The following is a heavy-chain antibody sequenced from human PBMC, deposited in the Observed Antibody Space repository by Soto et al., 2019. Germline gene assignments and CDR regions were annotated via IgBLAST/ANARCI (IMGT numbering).Heavy chain of an antibody. Sequence: EVQLVESGGGLVQPGGSLRLSCGTSGFIFSAHWMAWVRQXPGKGLEWVANINQDGSETNFVDSVKGRFTISRDNARNSVYLQMNRLRAXDTXVYYXXXXXXNGGDYWGQGTLVTVSS. CDR2: INQDGSET. V-gene: IGHV3-7*01. CDR3: XXXXXNGGDY. D-gene: IGHD3-10*01. CDR1: GFIFSAHW. J-gene: IGHJ4*02.